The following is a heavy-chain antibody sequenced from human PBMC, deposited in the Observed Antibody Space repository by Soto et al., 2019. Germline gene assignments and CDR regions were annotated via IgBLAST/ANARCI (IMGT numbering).Heavy chain of an antibody. CDR2: ISGSGGST. CDR3: AKKGHITGTTDY. CDR1: GFTFSSYA. V-gene: IGHV3-23*01. Sequence: GGPRLSCAASGFTFSSYAMSWVRQAPGKGLEWVSAISGSGGSTYYADSVKGRFTISRDNSKNTLYLQMNSLRAEDTAVYYCAKKGHITGTTDYWGQGTLVTVSS. J-gene: IGHJ4*02. D-gene: IGHD1-20*01.